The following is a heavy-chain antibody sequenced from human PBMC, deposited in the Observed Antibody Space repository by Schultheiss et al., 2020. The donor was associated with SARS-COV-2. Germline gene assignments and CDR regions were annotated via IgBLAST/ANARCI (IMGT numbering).Heavy chain of an antibody. CDR1: GFTFSDYY. CDR3: ARSPLYYYYYYMDV. J-gene: IGHJ6*03. CDR2: IGGSGGIT. Sequence: GESLKISCAASGFTFSDYYMSWIRQAPGKGLEWVSGIGGSGGITYYAVSVRGRFTISRDNSKSTLYLQMGSLRTEDMAVYYCARSPLYYYYYYMDVWGKGTTVTVSS. V-gene: IGHV3-66*02.